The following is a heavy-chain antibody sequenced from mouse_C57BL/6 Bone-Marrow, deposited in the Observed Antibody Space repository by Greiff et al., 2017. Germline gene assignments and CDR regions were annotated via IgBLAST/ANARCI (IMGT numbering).Heavy chain of an antibody. V-gene: IGHV1-62-2*01. J-gene: IGHJ2*01. Sequence: QVQLQQSGAELVKPGASVKLSCKASGYTFTEYTIHWVKQRSGQGLEWIGWFYPGSGSIKYNEKFKDKATLTADKSSSTVYMELSRLTSEDSAVXFSARHEDGYYGSSDYFDYWGQGTTRTVSS. CDR1: GYTFTEYT. CDR3: ARHEDGYYGSSDYFDY. CDR2: FYPGSGSI. D-gene: IGHD1-1*01.